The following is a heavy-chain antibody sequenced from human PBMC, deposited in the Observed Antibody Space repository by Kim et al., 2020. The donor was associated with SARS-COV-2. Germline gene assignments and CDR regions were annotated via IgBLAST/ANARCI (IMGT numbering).Heavy chain of an antibody. J-gene: IGHJ5*02. D-gene: IGHD5-12*01. V-gene: IGHV3-21*01. Sequence: YADSVKGRFTISRDNAKNSLYLQMNSLRAEDTAVYYCARGIVATIGWFDPWGQGTLVTVSS. CDR3: ARGIVATIGWFDP.